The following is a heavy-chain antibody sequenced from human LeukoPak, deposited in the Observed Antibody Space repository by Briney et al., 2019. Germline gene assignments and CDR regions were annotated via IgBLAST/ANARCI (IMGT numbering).Heavy chain of an antibody. V-gene: IGHV3-48*01. CDR1: GFTFSSYS. D-gene: IGHD3-10*01. CDR3: ASGRLTYYYGSGSYYFDY. CDR2: ISSSSSTI. J-gene: IGHJ4*02. Sequence: PGGSLRLSCAASGFTFSSYSMNWVRQAPGKGLEWVSYISSSSSTIYYADSVKGRFTISRDNAKNSLYLQMNSLRAEDTAVYYCASGRLTYYYGSGSYYFDYWGQGTLVTVSS.